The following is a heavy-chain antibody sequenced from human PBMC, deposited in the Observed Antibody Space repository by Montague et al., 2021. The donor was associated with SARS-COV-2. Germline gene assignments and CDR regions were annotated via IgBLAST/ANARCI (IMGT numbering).Heavy chain of an antibody. Sequence: SLRLSCAASGFRSTSNWMTWVRQAPGKGLEWVAHIKQDGSEKNYADSVKGRFTISRDNAKNSIFLQMNDLRAVDSAIYYCAKDDDYTSSCHYWGQGTLVTVSS. CDR2: IKQDGSEK. V-gene: IGHV3-7*01. J-gene: IGHJ4*02. CDR3: AKDDDYTSSCHY. D-gene: IGHD6-13*01. CDR1: GFRSTSNW.